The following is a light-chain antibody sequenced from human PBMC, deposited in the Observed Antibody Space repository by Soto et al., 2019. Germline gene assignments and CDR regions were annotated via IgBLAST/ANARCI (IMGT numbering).Light chain of an antibody. V-gene: IGKV3-15*01. CDR1: QRVISN. Sequence: EIVMTQSPATLSVSPGERATLSCRASQRVISNLAWYQQKPGQTPKLLIYVASIRATGIPSRFSGSWFGTEFTLTISSLQSEGFAVYYCLQYNVLPLSFGGGTKVEFK. CDR3: LQYNVLPLS. J-gene: IGKJ4*01. CDR2: VAS.